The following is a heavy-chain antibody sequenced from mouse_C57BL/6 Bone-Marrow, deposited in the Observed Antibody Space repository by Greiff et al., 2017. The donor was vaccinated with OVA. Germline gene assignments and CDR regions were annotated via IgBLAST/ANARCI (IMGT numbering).Heavy chain of an antibody. CDR1: GFTFSDYG. CDR3: ASPLLLRLYAMDY. Sequence: EVQLVESGGGLVKPGGSLKLSCAASGFTFSDYGMHWVRQAPEKGLEWVAYISSGSSTIYYADTVKGRFTISRDNAKNTLFLQMTSLRSEDTAMYYCASPLLLRLYAMDYWGQGTSVTVSS. V-gene: IGHV5-17*01. CDR2: ISSGSSTI. D-gene: IGHD1-1*01. J-gene: IGHJ4*01.